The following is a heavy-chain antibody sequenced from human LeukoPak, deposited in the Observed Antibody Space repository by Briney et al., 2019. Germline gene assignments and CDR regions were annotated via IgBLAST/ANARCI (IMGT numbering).Heavy chain of an antibody. Sequence: SVKVSCKASGGTFSSHAISWVRQAPGQGLEWMGGIIPIFGTANYAQKFQGRVTITTDESTSTAYMELSSLRSEDTAVYYCARATYSSGWYLLYYFDYWGQGTLVTVSS. CDR3: ARATYSSGWYLLYYFDY. CDR1: GGTFSSHA. CDR2: IIPIFGTA. V-gene: IGHV1-69*05. D-gene: IGHD6-19*01. J-gene: IGHJ4*02.